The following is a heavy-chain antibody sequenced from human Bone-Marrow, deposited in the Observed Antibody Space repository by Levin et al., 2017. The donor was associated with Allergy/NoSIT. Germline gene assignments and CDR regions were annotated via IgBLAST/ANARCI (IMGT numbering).Heavy chain of an antibody. Sequence: SETLSLTCTVSGGSIRSHYWSWIRQPPGKGLEWFGYIFYNERTKYNPSLKSRVPISIDTSRNLLPLKLHPVTAADTAVYFCARDRFNSGWGSFDYWGQGLRVAVSS. CDR2: IFYNERT. J-gene: IGHJ4*02. D-gene: IGHD3-16*01. V-gene: IGHV4-59*11. CDR3: ARDRFNSGWGSFDY. CDR1: GGSIRSHY.